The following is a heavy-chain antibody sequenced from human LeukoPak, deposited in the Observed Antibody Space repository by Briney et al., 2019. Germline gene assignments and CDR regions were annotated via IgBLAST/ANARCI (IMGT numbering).Heavy chain of an antibody. J-gene: IGHJ4*02. CDR1: GFTFSSYW. V-gene: IGHV3-7*03. CDR3: ARLSDSSGTPRSDY. CDR2: IKQDGSEK. Sequence: GGSLRLSCAASGFTFSSYWMSWVRQAPGKGLEWVANIKQDGSEKYYVDSVKGRFTISRDNAKNSLHLQMNSLRAEDTAVYYCARLSDSSGTPRSDYWGQGTLVTVSS. D-gene: IGHD3-22*01.